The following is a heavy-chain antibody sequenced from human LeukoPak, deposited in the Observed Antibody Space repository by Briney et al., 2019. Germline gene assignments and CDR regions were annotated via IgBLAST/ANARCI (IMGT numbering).Heavy chain of an antibody. J-gene: IGHJ4*02. D-gene: IGHD5-18*01. CDR1: GFIFSDYY. CDR2: ISRSGSTT. CDR3: ARYTVLVSGTFDY. Sequence: GGSLRLSCAASGFIFSDYYMSWIRQAPGKGLEWVSHISRSGSTTYYADSVKGRFTISRDNAKNSLYLQMNSLRAEGTAVYYCARYTVLVSGTFDYWGQGTLVTVSS. V-gene: IGHV3-11*01.